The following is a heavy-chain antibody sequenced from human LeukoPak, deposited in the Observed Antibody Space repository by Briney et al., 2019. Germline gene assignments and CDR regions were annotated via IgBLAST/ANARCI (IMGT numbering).Heavy chain of an antibody. Sequence: GGSLRLSCAASGFTFSSSAMSWVRQAPGKGLEWVSAISNNGGYTYYADSVQGRFTISRDNSKSTLCLQMNSLRAEDTAVYYCAKQLGYCSDGSCYFPYWGQRTLVTVSS. V-gene: IGHV3-23*01. D-gene: IGHD2-15*01. J-gene: IGHJ4*02. CDR1: GFTFSSSA. CDR2: ISNNGGYT. CDR3: AKQLGYCSDGSCYFPY.